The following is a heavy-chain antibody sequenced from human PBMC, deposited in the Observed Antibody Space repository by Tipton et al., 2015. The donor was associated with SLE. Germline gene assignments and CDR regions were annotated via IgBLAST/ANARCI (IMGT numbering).Heavy chain of an antibody. D-gene: IGHD1-7*01. CDR1: GSTFSRYW. CDR3: AAGRELINWFDP. J-gene: IGHJ5*02. CDR2: INIDGGTT. Sequence: GSLRLSCAASGSTFSRYWMHWVRQAPGKGPVWVSRINIDGGTTSYVDSVEGRFTISRDNAKNTLYLQMNSLRAEDTAVDYCAAGRELINWFDPWGQGTLVTVSS. V-gene: IGHV3-74*01.